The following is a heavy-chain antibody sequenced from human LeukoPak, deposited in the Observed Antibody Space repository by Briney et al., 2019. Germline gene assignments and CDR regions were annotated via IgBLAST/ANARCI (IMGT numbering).Heavy chain of an antibody. CDR2: IKRKIDGETT. V-gene: IGHV3-15*01. CDR3: TSEDQGGFDY. CDR1: GFTFINAW. Sequence: KPGGSLRLSCVASGFTFINAWSSWVRQAPIKGLEWVGRIKRKIDGETTDYAAPAKGRFTISRDDSKNTLYLQMNSLKTEDTAVYYCTSEDQGGFDYWGRGTLVTVSS. D-gene: IGHD1-26*01. J-gene: IGHJ4*02.